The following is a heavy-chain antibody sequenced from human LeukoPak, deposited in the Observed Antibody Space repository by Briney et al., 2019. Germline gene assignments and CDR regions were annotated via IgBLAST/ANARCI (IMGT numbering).Heavy chain of an antibody. CDR2: ISYDGSDK. Sequence: GGSLRLSCVASGFTFNNYGMHWVRQAPGKGLEWVAVISYDGSDKNYANYVKGRFTISRDNSESTLYLQMSSLRVEDTAVYYSARDLVECGGGSCPTQGAYGMDVWGQGTTVTISS. CDR3: ARDLVECGGGSCPTQGAYGMDV. J-gene: IGHJ6*02. V-gene: IGHV3-30*19. CDR1: GFTFNNYG. D-gene: IGHD2-15*01.